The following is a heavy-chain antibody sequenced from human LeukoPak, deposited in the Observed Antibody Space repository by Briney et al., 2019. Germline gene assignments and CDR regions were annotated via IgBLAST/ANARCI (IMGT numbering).Heavy chain of an antibody. CDR1: GGSISSYY. D-gene: IGHD3-22*01. V-gene: IGHV4-59*01. Sequence: SETLSLTCTVSGGSISSYYWSWIRQPPGKGLEWIGYIYYSGSTNYNPPLKSRVTISVDTSKNQFSLKLSSVTAADTAVYYCARVYYYDSSGYRSPLYYYYYMDVWGKGTTVTVSS. CDR3: ARVYYYDSSGYRSPLYYYYYMDV. J-gene: IGHJ6*03. CDR2: IYYSGST.